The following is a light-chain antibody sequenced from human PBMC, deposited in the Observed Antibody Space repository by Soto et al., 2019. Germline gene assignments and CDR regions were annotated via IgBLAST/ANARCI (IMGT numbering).Light chain of an antibody. Sequence: EIVMTQSPATLAVSPGETATLSCRASQIVSTNLAWYQQKPGQTPRLLIYGASTRASGVPARFSGSGSGTEFTLTISSLQSEDFAVYYCQQYNNWPPLTFGGGTMVE. CDR2: GAS. CDR1: QIVSTN. V-gene: IGKV3-15*01. CDR3: QQYNNWPPLT. J-gene: IGKJ4*01.